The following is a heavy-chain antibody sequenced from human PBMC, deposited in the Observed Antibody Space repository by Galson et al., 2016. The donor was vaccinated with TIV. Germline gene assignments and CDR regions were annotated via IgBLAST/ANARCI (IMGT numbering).Heavy chain of an antibody. CDR1: GGSVSDYA. Sequence: SVKVSCKASGGSVSDYAIIWVRQAPGQGLEWMGWINPNSGGTNYPQKFQGWVTMTRDTSISTAYMELSRLKSDDSAFYYCARDRHPAALAWDFDYWGQGTLVTVSS. CDR2: INPNSGGT. D-gene: IGHD6-25*01. J-gene: IGHJ4*02. V-gene: IGHV1-2*04. CDR3: ARDRHPAALAWDFDY.